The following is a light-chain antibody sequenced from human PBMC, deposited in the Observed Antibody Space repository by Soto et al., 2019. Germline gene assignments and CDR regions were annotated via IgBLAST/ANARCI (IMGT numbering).Light chain of an antibody. CDR2: AAS. CDR3: QQGYSTPLT. Sequence: DIQMTQSPSSLSASVGDRVTITCRASQTITTYLNWYQQKPGRAPKLLIFAASSLQSGVPPRFSGSGSGTDLTLTVSSLQPEDFATYFCQQGYSTPLTFGGGTKVDIK. V-gene: IGKV1-39*01. CDR1: QTITTY. J-gene: IGKJ4*01.